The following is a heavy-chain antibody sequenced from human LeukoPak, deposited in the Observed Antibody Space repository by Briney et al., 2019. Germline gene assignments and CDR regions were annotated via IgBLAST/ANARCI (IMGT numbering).Heavy chain of an antibody. J-gene: IGHJ4*02. CDR1: GFTFSSYA. D-gene: IGHD2-2*02. V-gene: IGHV3-23*01. CDR2: ISGSGGST. CDR3: AKGAAPAAIPLYYFHY. Sequence: GGSLRLSCAASGFTFSSYAMSWVRQAPGKGLEWVSAISGSGGSTHYADSVKGRFTISRDNSKNTLYLQMNSLRAEDTAVYYCAKGAAPAAIPLYYFHYWGQGTLVTVSS.